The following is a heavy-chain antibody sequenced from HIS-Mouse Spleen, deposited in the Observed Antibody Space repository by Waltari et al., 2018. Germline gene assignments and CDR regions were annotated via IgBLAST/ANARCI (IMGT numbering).Heavy chain of an antibody. V-gene: IGHV4-39*07. D-gene: IGHD6-19*01. Sequence: QLQLQESGPGLVKPSETLSLTCTVSGGPLSSSSYYSGWIRQPPGKGLEWIGSIYYSGSTYYNPSLKSRVTISVDTSKNQFSLKLSSVTAADTAVYYCARHHSSGWYAFDIWGQGTMVTVSS. CDR2: IYYSGST. CDR1: GGPLSSSSYY. J-gene: IGHJ3*02. CDR3: ARHHSSGWYAFDI.